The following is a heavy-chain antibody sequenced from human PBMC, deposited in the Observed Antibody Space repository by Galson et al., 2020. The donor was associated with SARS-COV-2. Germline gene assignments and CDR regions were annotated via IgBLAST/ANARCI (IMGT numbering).Heavy chain of an antibody. CDR3: VRDLSNWLFPPYYFAY. Sequence: QLGESLKISCAASGFTFSDYALHWVRQSPGKGLEWLAAISYDGSYTFYSDSVKGRFTISRDSSTSTLNLEMNNLRHDDSAVYYCVRDLSNWLFPPYYFAYWGQGTLVTVSS. CDR2: ISYDGSYT. CDR1: GFTFSDYA. D-gene: IGHD3-10*01. V-gene: IGHV3-30*01. J-gene: IGHJ4*02.